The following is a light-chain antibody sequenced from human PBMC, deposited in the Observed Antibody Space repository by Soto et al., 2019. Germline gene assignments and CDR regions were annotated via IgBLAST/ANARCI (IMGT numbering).Light chain of an antibody. V-gene: IGLV2-8*01. CDR3: SSYVVSYNWV. J-gene: IGLJ3*02. CDR1: SSDVGAYDF. CDR2: QVT. Sequence: QSALTQPPSASGSPGQSVTISCTGTSSDVGAYDFVSWFQQHPGKAPKLIIYQVTKRPSGVPYRLSGSKSGNTASLTVSGLQAEDEADYYCSSYVVSYNWVFGGGTKLTVL.